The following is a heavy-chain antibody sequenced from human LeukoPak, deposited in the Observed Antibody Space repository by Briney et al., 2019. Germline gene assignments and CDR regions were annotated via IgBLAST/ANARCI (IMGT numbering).Heavy chain of an antibody. V-gene: IGHV1-2*02. CDR1: GYTFTTHY. CDR2: INPNSGGT. CDR3: ARDDDIVGATGDFDY. D-gene: IGHD1-26*01. J-gene: IGHJ4*02. Sequence: GASVKVSCKASGYTFTTHYIHWVRQAPGQGLEWMGWINPNSGGTNYAQKFQGRVTMTRDTSISTAHMELSRLRSDDTAVYYCARDDDIVGATGDFDYWGQGTLVTVSS.